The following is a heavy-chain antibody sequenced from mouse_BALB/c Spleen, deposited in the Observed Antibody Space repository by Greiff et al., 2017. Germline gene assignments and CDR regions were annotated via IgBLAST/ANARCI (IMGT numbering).Heavy chain of an antibody. J-gene: IGHJ4*01. CDR3: ARDEDSAGYGYAMDY. D-gene: IGHD3-2*01. CDR1: GFTFSDYY. Sequence: EVNVVESGGGLVKPGGSLKLSCAASGFTFSDYYMYWVRQTPEKRLEWVATISDGGSYTYYPDSVKGRFTISRDNAKNNLYLQMSSLKSEDTAMYYCARDEDSAGYGYAMDYWGQGTSVTVSS. CDR2: ISDGGSYT. V-gene: IGHV5-4*02.